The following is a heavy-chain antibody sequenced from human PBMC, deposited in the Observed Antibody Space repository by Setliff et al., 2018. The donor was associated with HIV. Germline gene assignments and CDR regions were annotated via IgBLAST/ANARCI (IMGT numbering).Heavy chain of an antibody. CDR1: GYSFTSFG. J-gene: IGHJ5*02. Sequence: ASVKVSCKASGYSFTSFGISWVRQAPGQGLEWVGWMSDYNRNTEHAENFRGRVTLTKDISTSTAYMELWSLRLDDTAVYYCARRADWFDPWGQGTLVTVSS. CDR2: MSDYNRNT. V-gene: IGHV1-18*01. CDR3: ARRADWFDP.